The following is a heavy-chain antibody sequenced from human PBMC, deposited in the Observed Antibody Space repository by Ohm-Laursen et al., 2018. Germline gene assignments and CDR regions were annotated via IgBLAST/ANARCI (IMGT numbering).Heavy chain of an antibody. CDR2: ISWNSGSI. J-gene: IGHJ6*02. CDR3: AKGSDDSSGYGMDV. CDR1: GFTFDDYA. D-gene: IGHD3-22*01. Sequence: SLRLSCAASGFTFDDYAMHWVRQAPGKGLEWVSGISWNSGSIGYADSVKGRFTISRDNAKNSLYLQMNSLRAEDTALYYCAKGSDDSSGYGMDVWGQGTTVTVSS. V-gene: IGHV3-9*01.